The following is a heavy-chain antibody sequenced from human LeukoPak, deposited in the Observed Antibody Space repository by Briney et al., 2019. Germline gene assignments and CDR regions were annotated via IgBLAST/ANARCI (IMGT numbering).Heavy chain of an antibody. CDR3: ARVGSSAWFDP. CDR1: GGSISSYY. D-gene: IGHD3-22*01. V-gene: IGHV4-59*01. Sequence: SETLSLTCTVFGGSISSYYWSWIRQPPGKGLEWIGYIYYSGSTNYNPSLKSRVTISVDTSKNQFSLKLSSVTAADTAVYYCARVGSSAWFDPWGQGTLVTVSS. CDR2: IYYSGST. J-gene: IGHJ5*02.